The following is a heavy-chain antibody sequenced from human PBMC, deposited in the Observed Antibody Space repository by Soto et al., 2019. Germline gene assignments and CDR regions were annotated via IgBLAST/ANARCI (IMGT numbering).Heavy chain of an antibody. CDR1: GGTFSSYA. D-gene: IGHD3-22*01. CDR2: IIPIFGTA. Sequence: GASVKVSCKASGGTFSSYAIRWVRQAPGQGLELMGGIIPIFGTANYAQKFQGRVTITADESTSTAYMELSSLRSEDTAVYYCAPYYYDSSGYYVGYWGQGTLVTVS. J-gene: IGHJ4*02. CDR3: APYYYDSSGYYVGY. V-gene: IGHV1-69*13.